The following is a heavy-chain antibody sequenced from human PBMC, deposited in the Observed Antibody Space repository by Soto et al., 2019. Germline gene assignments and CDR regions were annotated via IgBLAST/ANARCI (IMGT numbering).Heavy chain of an antibody. CDR1: GFTFSSFA. CDR3: AKVPRQCNDGRCYGGYFEY. V-gene: IGHV3-23*01. D-gene: IGHD2-15*01. J-gene: IGHJ4*02. Sequence: GGSLRLSCAASGFTFSSFAMSWVRQAPGKGLEWVSGISGSGGNTYYADSVKGRFTISRDRSKNTLYLQMNSLRAEDTAAYYCAKVPRQCNDGRCYGGYFEYWSQGTQVTVSS. CDR2: ISGSGGNT.